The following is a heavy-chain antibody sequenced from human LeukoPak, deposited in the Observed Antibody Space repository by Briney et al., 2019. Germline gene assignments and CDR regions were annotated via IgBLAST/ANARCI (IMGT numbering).Heavy chain of an antibody. J-gene: IGHJ4*02. CDR2: IWADGSNK. CDR1: GFTFSSYD. CDR3: ARDRKVDYFDY. V-gene: IGHV3-33*01. Sequence: GGTLRLSCAASGFTFSSYDMHWDRQAPGKGLEWVAVIWADGSNKYHADSVKGRFTISRDNSKNTLYLQMNTLRAEDTAVYYCARDRKVDYFDYWGQGTLDPVSS.